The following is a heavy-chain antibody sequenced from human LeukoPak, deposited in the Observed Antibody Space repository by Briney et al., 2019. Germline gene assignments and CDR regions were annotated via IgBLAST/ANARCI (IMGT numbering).Heavy chain of an antibody. V-gene: IGHV3-30*02. J-gene: IGHJ4*02. D-gene: IGHD2-2*01. CDR3: ARGGVYCSSTSCYYFDY. Sequence: GGSLRLSCAASGFTFSSYGMHWVRQAPGRGLEWVAFIRYDGSNKYYADSVKGRFTISRDNSKNMLYLQMNSLRAEDTAVYYCARGGVYCSSTSCYYFDYWGQGTLVTVSS. CDR2: IRYDGSNK. CDR1: GFTFSSYG.